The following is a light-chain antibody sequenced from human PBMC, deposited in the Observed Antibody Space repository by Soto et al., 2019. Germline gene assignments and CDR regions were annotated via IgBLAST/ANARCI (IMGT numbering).Light chain of an antibody. CDR3: QQSFSTLGWT. Sequence: DIQMTQSPSSLSASVGDRVTITCRASQGIRNDLGWYQQKSGKPPKLLISAASSLQSGVPSRFSGSGSGTDFTLTISSLQPEDFATYYCQQSFSTLGWTFGQGTKVDIK. CDR1: QGIRND. J-gene: IGKJ1*01. V-gene: IGKV1-39*01. CDR2: AAS.